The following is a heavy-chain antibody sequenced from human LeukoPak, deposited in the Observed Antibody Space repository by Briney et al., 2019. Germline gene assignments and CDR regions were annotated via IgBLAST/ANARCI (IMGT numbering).Heavy chain of an antibody. Sequence: GGSLRLSCAASGFTFSSYAMHWVRQAPGKGLEXXXVISYDGSNKYYADSVKGRFTISRDNSKNTLYLQMNSLRAEDTAVYYCARGGRGFGGVIDYWGQGTLVTVSS. CDR2: ISYDGSNK. CDR3: ARGGRGFGGVIDY. V-gene: IGHV3-30-3*01. D-gene: IGHD3-16*01. J-gene: IGHJ4*02. CDR1: GFTFSSYA.